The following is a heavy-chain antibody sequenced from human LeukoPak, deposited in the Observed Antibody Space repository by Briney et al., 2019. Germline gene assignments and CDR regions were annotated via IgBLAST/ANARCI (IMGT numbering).Heavy chain of an antibody. CDR2: ISSSCSYI. V-gene: IGHV3-21*01. Sequence: PGGSLRLSCAASRFTFSSYSMNWVRQAPGKGLEWVSSISSSCSYIYHADSVKGRFTISRDNAKNSLYLQMNSLRAEDTAVYYCAELGITMIGGVWGKGTTVTISS. J-gene: IGHJ6*04. CDR3: AELGITMIGGV. CDR1: RFTFSSYS. D-gene: IGHD3-10*02.